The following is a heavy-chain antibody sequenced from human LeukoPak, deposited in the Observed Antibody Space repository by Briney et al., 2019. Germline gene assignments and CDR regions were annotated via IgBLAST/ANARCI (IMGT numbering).Heavy chain of an antibody. CDR2: ISYDGSNK. Sequence: GGSLRLSCGASGFTFSHYGVHWVRQAPGKGVGWVAVISYDGSNKYYADSVKGRFTISRDNSKNTVFLQMNSLRPDDTAVYYCARRAREPDFDDAFDIWGQGTMVTVSS. J-gene: IGHJ3*02. V-gene: IGHV3-30*03. D-gene: IGHD3-3*01. CDR3: ARRAREPDFDDAFDI. CDR1: GFTFSHYG.